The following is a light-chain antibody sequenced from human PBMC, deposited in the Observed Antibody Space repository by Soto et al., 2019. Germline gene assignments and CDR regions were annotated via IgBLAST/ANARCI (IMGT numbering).Light chain of an antibody. CDR3: QQYYDYFPT. V-gene: IGKV1-5*03. Sequence: DIQMTQSPSTLSASVGDRVTITCRASQSVNIWLAGYQQKPGKAPKLLIYQASSLQSGVPSRFSGSGSGTEVTLTISSLQPDDVATYYCQQYYDYFPTFGQGTKLEIK. J-gene: IGKJ2*01. CDR1: QSVNIW. CDR2: QAS.